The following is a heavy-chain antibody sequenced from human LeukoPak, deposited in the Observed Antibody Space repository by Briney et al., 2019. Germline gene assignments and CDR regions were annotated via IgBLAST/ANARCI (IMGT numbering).Heavy chain of an antibody. D-gene: IGHD3-10*01. CDR3: ARPVDYGSGSYRNWYFDL. V-gene: IGHV1-2*02. Sequence: ASVKVSCKASGYTFTGYYMHWVRQAPGQGLEWMGWINPNSGGTNYAQKFQGRVTMTRDTSISTAYMELSRLRSDDTAVYYCARPVDYGSGSYRNWYFDLWGRGTLVTVSS. J-gene: IGHJ2*01. CDR2: INPNSGGT. CDR1: GYTFTGYY.